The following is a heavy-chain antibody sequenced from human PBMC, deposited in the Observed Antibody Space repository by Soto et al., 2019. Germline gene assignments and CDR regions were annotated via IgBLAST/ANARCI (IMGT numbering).Heavy chain of an antibody. CDR2: IYYSGST. D-gene: IGHD3-22*01. CDR3: ASTYDSSGYYYFDY. V-gene: IGHV4-59*01. Sequence: PSETLSLTCTVSGGSISSYYWSWIRQPPGKGLEWIGYIYYSGSTNYNPSLKSRVTISVDTSKNQFSLKLSSVTAADTAVYYCASTYDSSGYYYFDYWGQGTLVTVS. CDR1: GGSISSYY. J-gene: IGHJ4*02.